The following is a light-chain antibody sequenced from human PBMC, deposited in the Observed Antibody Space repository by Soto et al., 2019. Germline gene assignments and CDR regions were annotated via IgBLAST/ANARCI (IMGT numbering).Light chain of an antibody. V-gene: IGLV2-14*01. CDR1: SSDLGDYNY. Sequence: QSVLTQPASVSGSPGQSITISCTGTSSDLGDYNYVSWYQQYPGKAPKIMIYDVTNRPSGVSNRFSGSKSGNTASLTISGLQAEDEADYYCSSYTTTSRLVFGGGTQLTVL. J-gene: IGLJ2*01. CDR2: DVT. CDR3: SSYTTTSRLV.